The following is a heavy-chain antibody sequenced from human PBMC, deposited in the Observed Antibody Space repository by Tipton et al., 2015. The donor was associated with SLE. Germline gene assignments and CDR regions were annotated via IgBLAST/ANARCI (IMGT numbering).Heavy chain of an antibody. CDR3: AKGAYDFWSGYYTGDWYFDL. Sequence: SLRLSCAASGFTFSIYGMHWVRQAPGKGLEWVAVIWYDGSNKYYADSVKGRFTISRDNSKNTLYLQMNSLRAEDTAVYYCAKGAYDFWSGYYTGDWYFDLWGRGTLVTVSS. CDR1: GFTFSIYG. J-gene: IGHJ2*01. V-gene: IGHV3-30*18. D-gene: IGHD3-3*01. CDR2: IWYDGSNK.